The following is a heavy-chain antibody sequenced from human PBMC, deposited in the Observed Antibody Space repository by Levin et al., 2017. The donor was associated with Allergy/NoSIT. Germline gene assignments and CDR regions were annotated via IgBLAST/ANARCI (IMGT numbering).Heavy chain of an antibody. J-gene: IGHJ6*03. CDR2: VHYTGRT. CDR1: GGSISHSY. CDR3: TKYTTSSVGAGYYYYMDV. Sequence: SSQTLSLTCTVSGGSISHSYWSWIRQPPGKGLEYIGFVHYTGRTDYVPSLKSRVAMSVDTSKNQFSLKLSSVTAADTAIYYCTKYTTSSVGAGYYYYMDVWGKGTTVTVSS. D-gene: IGHD6-6*01. V-gene: IGHV4-59*01.